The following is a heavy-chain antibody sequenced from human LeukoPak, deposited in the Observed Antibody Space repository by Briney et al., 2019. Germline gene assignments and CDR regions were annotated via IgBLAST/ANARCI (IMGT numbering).Heavy chain of an antibody. Sequence: PGQSLKISWKGSGYSFTSYWIGWVRQMAGKGLEWMGFIYPGDSATRDSPSFQGQVTISADKSISTAYLQWSSLKASDTAMYYCARPRGYSGYDLENWGQGTLVTVSS. CDR2: IYPGDSAT. J-gene: IGHJ4*02. CDR3: ARPRGYSGYDLEN. V-gene: IGHV5-51*03. D-gene: IGHD5-12*01. CDR1: GYSFTSYW.